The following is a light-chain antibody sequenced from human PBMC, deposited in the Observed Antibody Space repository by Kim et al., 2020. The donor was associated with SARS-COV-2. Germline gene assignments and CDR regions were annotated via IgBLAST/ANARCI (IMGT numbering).Light chain of an antibody. CDR3: QTFDISIHVV. CDR2: EDN. Sequence: TVTTSCTRSSGSIASNYVQWYQQRPGSAPTSVIYEDNQRPSGVPDRFSGSIDSSSNSASLTISGLKTEDEADYYCQTFDISIHVVFGGGTKLTVL. V-gene: IGLV6-57*03. CDR1: SGSIASNY. J-gene: IGLJ2*01.